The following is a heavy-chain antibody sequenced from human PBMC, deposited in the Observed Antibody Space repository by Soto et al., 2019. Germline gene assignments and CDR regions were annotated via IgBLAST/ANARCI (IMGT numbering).Heavy chain of an antibody. CDR2: INPNSGGT. D-gene: IGHD1-26*01. V-gene: IGHV1-2*02. CDR3: ARVLVGSPFSFDC. Sequence: DLVKVSCKASGSTFNGYYMDWVRQATGQGLGWMGWINPNSGGTNYAQKFQGRVTMPRGTSISTAYMELRRLRSDDTAVYYCARVLVGSPFSFDCWGQGPLVTASS. J-gene: IGHJ4*02. CDR1: GSTFNGYY.